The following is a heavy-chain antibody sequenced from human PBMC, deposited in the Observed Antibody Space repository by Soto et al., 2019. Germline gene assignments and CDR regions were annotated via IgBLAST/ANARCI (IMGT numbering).Heavy chain of an antibody. J-gene: IGHJ3*02. CDR2: IYYSGST. CDR1: GGSISSSSYY. V-gene: IGHV4-39*01. D-gene: IGHD2-15*01. Sequence: QLQLQESGPGLVKPSETLSLTCTVSGGSISSSSYYWGWIRQPPGRGLEWIGSIYYSGSTYYNPSLKSRVTISVDTSKNQFSLKLSSVTAADTAMYFCARRGYCSGGSCKPPAGDAFNIWGQGTMVTVSS. CDR3: ARRGYCSGGSCKPPAGDAFNI.